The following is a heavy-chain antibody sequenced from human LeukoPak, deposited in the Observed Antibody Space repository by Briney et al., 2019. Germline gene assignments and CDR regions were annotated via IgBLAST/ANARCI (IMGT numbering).Heavy chain of an antibody. CDR2: ISGSGGFT. J-gene: IGHJ4*02. Sequence: PGGSLRLSCAASGFTFSSYGMSWVRQAPGKGLEWVSAISGSGGFTYYADSVKGRFTISRDNSKNTLYLQMNSLRAEDTAVYYCAKGGALLWFGEFNWGQGTLVTVSS. D-gene: IGHD3-10*01. CDR1: GFTFSSYG. CDR3: AKGGALLWFGEFN. V-gene: IGHV3-23*01.